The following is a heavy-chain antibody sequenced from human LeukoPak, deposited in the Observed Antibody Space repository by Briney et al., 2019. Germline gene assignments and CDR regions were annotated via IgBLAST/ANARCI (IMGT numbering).Heavy chain of an antibody. CDR3: ARHIATIAAAAVDY. J-gene: IGHJ4*02. D-gene: IGHD6-13*01. CDR1: GFTFSSYS. Sequence: KPGGSLRLSCAASGFTFSSYSMNWVRQAPGKGLEWVSSISSSSYIYYADSVKGRFTISRDSAKNSLYLQMNSLRAEDTAVYYCARHIATIAAAAVDYWGQGTLVTVSS. V-gene: IGHV3-21*01. CDR2: ISSSSYI.